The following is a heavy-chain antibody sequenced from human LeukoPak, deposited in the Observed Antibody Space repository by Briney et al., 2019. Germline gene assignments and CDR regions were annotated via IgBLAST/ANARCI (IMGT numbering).Heavy chain of an antibody. CDR1: GGSISSYY. CDR3: ASLGTLRS. V-gene: IGHV4-59*05. D-gene: IGHD7-27*01. CDR2: VSYSGTN. J-gene: IGHJ5*02. Sequence: PSETLSLTCTVSGGSISSYYWSWIRQPPGKGLEWIGSVSYSGTNYNNPSLKSRVTISVDTSKNQFSVKLTSVTAADTAMYYCASLGTLRSWGQGILVTVSS.